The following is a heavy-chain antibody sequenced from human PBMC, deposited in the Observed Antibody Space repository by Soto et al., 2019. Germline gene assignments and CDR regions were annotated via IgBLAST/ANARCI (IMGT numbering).Heavy chain of an antibody. Sequence: PGGSLRLSCAASGFTFSSYGMHWVRQAPGKGLEWVAVITYDGSNKYYADSVKGRVTISRDNSKNTVYLQMNSLGAEDTALYYCARDCEDSTAYNNYYYSGMDVWGQGTTVTVSS. CDR3: ARDCEDSTAYNNYYYSGMDV. D-gene: IGHD3-22*01. CDR2: ITYDGSNK. V-gene: IGHV3-30*03. J-gene: IGHJ6*02. CDR1: GFTFSSYG.